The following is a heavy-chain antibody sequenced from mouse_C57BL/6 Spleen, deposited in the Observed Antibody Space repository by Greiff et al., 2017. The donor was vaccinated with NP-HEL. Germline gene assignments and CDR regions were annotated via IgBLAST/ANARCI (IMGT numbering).Heavy chain of an antibody. J-gene: IGHJ1*03. Sequence: EVMLVESGGGLVKPGGSLKLSCAASGFTFSSYAMSWVRQTPEKRLEWVATISDGGSYTYYPDNVKGRFTISRDNAKNNLYLQMSHLKSEDTAMYYCASGDYYWYFDVWGTGTTVTVSS. CDR1: GFTFSSYA. V-gene: IGHV5-4*03. CDR2: ISDGGSYT. CDR3: ASGDYYWYFDV. D-gene: IGHD2-13*01.